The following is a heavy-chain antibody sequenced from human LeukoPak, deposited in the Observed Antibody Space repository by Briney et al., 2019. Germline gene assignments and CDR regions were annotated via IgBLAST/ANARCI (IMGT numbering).Heavy chain of an antibody. V-gene: IGHV4-59*01. J-gene: IGHJ6*02. Sequence: SETLSLTCTVSGGSISSDYWSWIRQPPGKGLEWIGYIYYSGSTNYNPSLKSRVTISVDTSKNQFSLKLSSVTAADTAVYYCARDHDFWSGSWDVWGQGTTVTVSS. CDR3: ARDHDFWSGSWDV. D-gene: IGHD3-3*01. CDR1: GGSISSDY. CDR2: IYYSGST.